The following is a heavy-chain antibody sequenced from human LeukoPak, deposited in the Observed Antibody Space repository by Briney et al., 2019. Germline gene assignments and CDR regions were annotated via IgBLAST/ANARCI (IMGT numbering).Heavy chain of an antibody. J-gene: IGHJ5*02. Sequence: GGSLRLSCAASGFTFKHYAMHWVRQAPGKGLEWVCLISWDGGNTNYADSVKGRFTISRDNSKNSLYLQMNSLRAEDTAVYYCAKGYWSGYSFDNWFDPRGQGTLVTVSS. CDR1: GFTFKHYA. CDR2: ISWDGGNT. D-gene: IGHD3-3*01. CDR3: AKGYWSGYSFDNWFDP. V-gene: IGHV3-43D*04.